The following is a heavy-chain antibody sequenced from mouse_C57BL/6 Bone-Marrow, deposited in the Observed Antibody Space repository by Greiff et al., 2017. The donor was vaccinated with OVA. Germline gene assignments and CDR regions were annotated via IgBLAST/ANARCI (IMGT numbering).Heavy chain of an antibody. Sequence: EVNLVESGGGLVQPKGSLKLSCAASGFTFNTYAMHWVRQAPGKGLEWVARIRSKSSNYATYYADSVKDRFTISRDDSQSMLYLQMNNLKTEDTAMYYCVRETTVVATRDYYAMDYWGQGTSVTVSS. CDR1: GFTFNTYA. D-gene: IGHD1-1*01. J-gene: IGHJ4*01. V-gene: IGHV10-3*01. CDR3: VRETTVVATRDYYAMDY. CDR2: IRSKSSNYAT.